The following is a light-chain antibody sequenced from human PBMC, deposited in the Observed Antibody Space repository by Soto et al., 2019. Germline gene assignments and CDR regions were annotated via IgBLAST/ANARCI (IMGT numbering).Light chain of an antibody. CDR2: EGS. CDR1: SSDVGSYNL. Sequence: QSALTQPASVSGSPGQSITISCTGTSSDVGSYNLVSWYQQHPGKAPKLMIYEGSKRPSGVSNRFSGSKSGNTASLTISGLQFEVEDDYHCCSYAGSSTCVFGGGTKLTVL. V-gene: IGLV2-23*01. CDR3: CSYAGSSTCV. J-gene: IGLJ3*02.